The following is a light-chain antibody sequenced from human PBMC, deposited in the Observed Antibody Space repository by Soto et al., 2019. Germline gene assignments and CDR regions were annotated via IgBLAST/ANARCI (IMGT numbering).Light chain of an antibody. CDR1: RGISSG. CDR2: DAS. CDR3: QQFNGYPPT. Sequence: AIQLTQSPSSLSASIGDTVTITCRASRGISSGLVWYQQKPGKAPKLLIYDASNLETGVASRFSGSGFGTDFILTISSLQPEDSAAYYCQQFNGYPPTFGQGTRLEIK. J-gene: IGKJ5*01. V-gene: IGKV1-13*02.